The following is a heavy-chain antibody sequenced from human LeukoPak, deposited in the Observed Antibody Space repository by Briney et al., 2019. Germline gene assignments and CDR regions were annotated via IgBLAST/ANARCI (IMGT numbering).Heavy chain of an antibody. CDR2: ICSSSSYI. Sequence: GGSLRLSCAASVFSFSSYTMNWVRPAPGKGLEWVSYICSSSSYIYYADSVKGRFTISIDNAKNSLYLQMNSLRAEDTAVYYCAVDNYDLGSYYNLPLDYGGQGTLVTVSS. J-gene: IGHJ4*02. CDR3: AVDNYDLGSYYNLPLDY. D-gene: IGHD3-10*01. V-gene: IGHV3-21*01. CDR1: VFSFSSYT.